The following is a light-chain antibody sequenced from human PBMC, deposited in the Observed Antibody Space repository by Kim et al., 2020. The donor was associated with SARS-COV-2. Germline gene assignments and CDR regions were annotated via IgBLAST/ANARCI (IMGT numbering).Light chain of an antibody. CDR3: QQYKDYWT. CDR2: RAS. Sequence: DIQMTQSPSTLSASVGDRVTITCRASQNIDTWLAWYQQKPGQAPNLLIYRASSFQNGLPSRFSGSGSGTDFTLTINGLQPDDFATYYWQQYKDYWTFGQGTKVDIK. V-gene: IGKV1-5*03. J-gene: IGKJ1*01. CDR1: QNIDTW.